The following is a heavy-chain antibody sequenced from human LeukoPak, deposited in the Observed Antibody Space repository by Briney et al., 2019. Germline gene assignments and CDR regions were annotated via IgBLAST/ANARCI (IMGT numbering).Heavy chain of an antibody. V-gene: IGHV3-49*03. D-gene: IGHD3-10*01. CDR2: IRSKAYGGTT. Sequence: PGRSLRLSCTASGFTFGDYAMSWFPPAPGKGLEWVGFIRSKAYGGTTEYAASVKGRFTISRDDSKIIAYLQTDSLETEDTAVYYCTRGLWFGETPLYFDYWGQGTLVTVSS. CDR1: GFTFGDYA. J-gene: IGHJ4*02. CDR3: TRGLWFGETPLYFDY.